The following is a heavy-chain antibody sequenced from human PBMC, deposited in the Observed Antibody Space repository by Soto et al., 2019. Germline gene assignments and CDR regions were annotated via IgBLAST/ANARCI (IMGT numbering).Heavy chain of an antibody. D-gene: IGHD2-8*01. CDR2: IYYSGNT. J-gene: IGHJ4*02. CDR3: ASFVGLLWGGVSPAESWGSYYFDN. Sequence: VQLQESGPGLVKPSQTLSLTCTVSGDSITSGDYYWSWIRQPPGKGLEWIGYIYYSGNTNYNPCLKSRVIMSVDTSKTQFSLKLTSVTAADTAVYYCASFVGLLWGGVSPAESWGSYYFDNWGQGTLVTVSS. CDR1: GDSITSGDYY. V-gene: IGHV4-30-4*01.